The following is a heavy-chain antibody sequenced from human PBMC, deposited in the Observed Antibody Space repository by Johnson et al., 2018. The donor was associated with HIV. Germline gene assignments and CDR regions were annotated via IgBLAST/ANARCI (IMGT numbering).Heavy chain of an antibody. CDR2: LRQPGSQK. V-gene: IGHV3-7*01. CDR3: ARPSGGGWSSDAFESSGMDAFDI. CDR1: GLTSSRYW. Sequence: VQLVESGGGVVQPGGSLRFSCVDSGLTSSRYWMSWVRQAPGKGLEWVATLRQPGSQKYYADSVKGRFTISRDNFKNTLYLQMNSLRAEDTAGYYCARPSGGGWSSDAFESSGMDAFDIWGQGTMVTVSS. J-gene: IGHJ3*02. D-gene: IGHD3-22*01.